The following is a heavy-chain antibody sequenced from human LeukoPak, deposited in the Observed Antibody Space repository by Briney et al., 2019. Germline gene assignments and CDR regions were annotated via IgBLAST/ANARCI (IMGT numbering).Heavy chain of an antibody. CDR3: AREMGWNALHYYYYYMDV. V-gene: IGHV4-38-2*02. Sequence: SETLSLTCTVSGYSISSGYYWGWIRQPPGKGLEWIGSIYYSGTTYYNPSLKSRVTISIDTSKNQFSLKLSSVTAADTAVYYCAREMGWNALHYYYYYMDVWGKGTTVTVSS. CDR2: IYYSGTT. J-gene: IGHJ6*03. CDR1: GYSISSGYY. D-gene: IGHD1-1*01.